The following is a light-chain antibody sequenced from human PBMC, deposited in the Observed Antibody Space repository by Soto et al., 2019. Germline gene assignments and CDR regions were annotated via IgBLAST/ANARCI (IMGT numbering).Light chain of an antibody. CDR1: SSNIGTNT. J-gene: IGLJ2*01. CDR3: AAWDDSLNGHVV. CDR2: TNN. Sequence: QSVLTQPPSASGTPGQRVTISCSGSSSNIGTNTVNWYQHFPGTAPKLLIYTNNQRPLGVPDRFSGSKSGTSASLAISGLQSEDEADYYCAAWDDSLNGHVVFGGGTKVTVL. V-gene: IGLV1-44*01.